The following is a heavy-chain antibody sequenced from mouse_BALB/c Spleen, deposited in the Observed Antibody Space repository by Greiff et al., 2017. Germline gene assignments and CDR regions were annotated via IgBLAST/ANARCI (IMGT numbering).Heavy chain of an antibody. J-gene: IGHJ3*01. Sequence: EVMLVESGGGLVQPGGSLRLSCATSGFTFSDFYMEWVRQPQGKRLEWIAASRNKANDYTTEYSASVKGRFIVSRDTSQSILYLQMNALRAEDTAIYYCARDAGDYGYPFAYWGQGTLVTVSA. V-gene: IGHV7-1*02. CDR1: GFTFSDFY. D-gene: IGHD1-2*01. CDR2: SRNKANDYTT. CDR3: ARDAGDYGYPFAY.